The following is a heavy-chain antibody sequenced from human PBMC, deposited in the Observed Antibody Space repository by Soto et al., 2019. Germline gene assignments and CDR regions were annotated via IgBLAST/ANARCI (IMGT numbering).Heavy chain of an antibody. CDR2: IDPSDSYT. J-gene: IGHJ4*02. CDR3: ARQLDSSSIVGFDY. Sequence: GESLKISCKGSGYSFNSYWISWVRQMPGKGVEWMGRIDPSDSYTNYSPSFQGHVTISADKSISTAYLQCSSLKASDTAMYYCARQLDSSSIVGFDYWGQGTLVTVSS. D-gene: IGHD6-13*01. V-gene: IGHV5-10-1*01. CDR1: GYSFNSYW.